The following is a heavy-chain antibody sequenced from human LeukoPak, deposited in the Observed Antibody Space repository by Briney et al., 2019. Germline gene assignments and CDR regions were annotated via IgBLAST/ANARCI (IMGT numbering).Heavy chain of an antibody. D-gene: IGHD3-10*01. V-gene: IGHV3-7*01. J-gene: IGHJ5*02. Sequence: GGSLTLSCAASGFTFGNTRMGWVRQAPGKGLEWVANISPDGSDKYYVDSVRGRFTISRENAQNSVNLQMNSLRAEDSAVYYRGRWGVNAGLDRWGQGTLVSVAS. CDR1: GFTFGNTR. CDR3: GRWGVNAGLDR. CDR2: ISPDGSDK.